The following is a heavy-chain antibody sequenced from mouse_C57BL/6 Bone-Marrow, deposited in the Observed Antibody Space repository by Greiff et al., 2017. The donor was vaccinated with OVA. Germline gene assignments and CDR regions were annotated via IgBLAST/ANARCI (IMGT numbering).Heavy chain of an antibody. CDR2: IHPNSGST. D-gene: IGHD4-1*01. Sequence: QVQLQQPGAELVKPGASVKLSCKASGYTFTSYWMHWVKQRPGQGLEWIGMIHPNSGSTNYNEKFKSKATLTVDKSSSTASMQRSSLTSEDSAVYYCARNWDKRLAYWGQGTLVTVSA. CDR3: ARNWDKRLAY. J-gene: IGHJ3*01. V-gene: IGHV1-64*01. CDR1: GYTFTSYW.